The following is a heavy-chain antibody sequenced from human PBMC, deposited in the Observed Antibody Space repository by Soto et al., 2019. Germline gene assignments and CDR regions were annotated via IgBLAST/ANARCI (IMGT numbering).Heavy chain of an antibody. D-gene: IGHD3-3*01. CDR3: ARVSEAYGMDV. Sequence: SETPSLTCAVSGGSISSGGYSWSWIWQPPGKGLEWIGYIYHSGSTYYNPSLKSRVTISVDRSKNQFSLKLSSVTAADTAVYYCARVSEAYGMDVWGQGTTVTVSS. J-gene: IGHJ6*02. CDR2: IYHSGST. V-gene: IGHV4-30-2*01. CDR1: GGSISSGGYS.